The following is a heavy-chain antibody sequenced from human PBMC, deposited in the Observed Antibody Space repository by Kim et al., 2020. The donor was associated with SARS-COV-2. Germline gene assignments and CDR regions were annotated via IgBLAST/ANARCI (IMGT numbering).Heavy chain of an antibody. CDR1: GASMISYY. CDR3: VRDVANWGFDY. J-gene: IGHJ4*02. V-gene: IGHV4-59*01. CDR2: IHYSGRT. D-gene: IGHD7-27*01. Sequence: SETLSLTCTVSGASMISYYWNWIRQSPGNGLEWIGYIHYSGRTNYSPSLDTRVTMSMDTSKNQFSLKLTSMTAADTALYYCVRDVANWGFDYWGQGLLVTVSS.